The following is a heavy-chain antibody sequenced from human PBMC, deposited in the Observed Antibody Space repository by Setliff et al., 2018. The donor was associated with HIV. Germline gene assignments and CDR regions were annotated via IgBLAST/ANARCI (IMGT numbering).Heavy chain of an antibody. CDR1: GYTFTGYY. CDR2: INPNSGGT. D-gene: IGHD3-10*01. V-gene: IGHV1-2*02. CDR3: ARDVGVRGRGNALEY. Sequence: SVKVSCKASGYTFTGYYMHWVRQAPGQGLEWMGWINPNSGGTNYAQKFQGRVTMTRDTSISTAYMELSRLSSDDTAVYYCARDVGVRGRGNALEYWGQGIPVTVSS. J-gene: IGHJ4*02.